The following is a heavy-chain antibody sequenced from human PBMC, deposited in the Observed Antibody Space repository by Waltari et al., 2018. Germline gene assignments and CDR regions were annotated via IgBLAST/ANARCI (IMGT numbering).Heavy chain of an antibody. D-gene: IGHD3-22*01. CDR1: GYTFTGYY. J-gene: IGHJ4*02. Sequence: QVQLVQSGAEVKKPGASVKVSCKASGYTFTGYYMPWVRPAPGQGLEWMGRINPNSGGTNYAQKFQGRVTMTRDTSISTAYMELSRLRSDDTAVYYCARVMLLPSPYFDYWGQGTLVTVSS. CDR2: INPNSGGT. V-gene: IGHV1-2*06. CDR3: ARVMLLPSPYFDY.